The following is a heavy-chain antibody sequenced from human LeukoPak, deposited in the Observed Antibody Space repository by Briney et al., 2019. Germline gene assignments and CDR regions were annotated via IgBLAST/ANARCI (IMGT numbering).Heavy chain of an antibody. Sequence: ASVTVSCKASGCTISSYAICRVRQAPGQWLEWMGGIIPIFGTANYAQKFQGRVTITADESTSTAYMELRSLTSDDTAVYYCARGGGFNPSDYSSYYGLDVWGQGTTVTVSS. D-gene: IGHD6-25*01. V-gene: IGHV1-69*13. CDR1: GCTISSYA. CDR3: ARGGGFNPSDYSSYYGLDV. CDR2: IIPIFGTA. J-gene: IGHJ6*02.